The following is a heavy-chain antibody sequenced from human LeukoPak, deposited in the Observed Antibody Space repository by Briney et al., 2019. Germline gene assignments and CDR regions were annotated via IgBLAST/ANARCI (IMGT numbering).Heavy chain of an antibody. Sequence: SVKVSCKASGGTFSSYAISWVRQAPGQGLEWMGGIIPIFGTANYAQKFQGRVTITADKSTSTAYMELSSPRSEDTAVYYCVLFVYYDSSGYSSTDAFDIWGQGTMVTVSS. J-gene: IGHJ3*02. CDR1: GGTFSSYA. CDR3: VLFVYYDSSGYSSTDAFDI. D-gene: IGHD3-22*01. V-gene: IGHV1-69*06. CDR2: IIPIFGTA.